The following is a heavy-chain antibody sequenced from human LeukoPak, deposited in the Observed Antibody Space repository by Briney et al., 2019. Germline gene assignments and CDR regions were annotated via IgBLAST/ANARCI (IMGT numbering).Heavy chain of an antibody. D-gene: IGHD2-2*01. Sequence: PGGSLRLSCAASGFTFSLYNMNWVRQAPGKGLEWVSSISGSGTYIFYADSLKGRFTISRDNAKNSLHLQMNSLRAEDTAVYFCARDCGSTSCCGNWGQGTLVTVSS. CDR3: ARDCGSTSCCGN. CDR2: ISGSGTYI. J-gene: IGHJ4*02. V-gene: IGHV3-21*01. CDR1: GFTFSLYN.